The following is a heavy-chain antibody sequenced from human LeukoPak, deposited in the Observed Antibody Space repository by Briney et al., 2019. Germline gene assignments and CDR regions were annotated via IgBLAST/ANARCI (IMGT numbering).Heavy chain of an antibody. CDR3: ARDGDYYDNYYMDV. CDR1: GFTFDDYG. J-gene: IGHJ6*03. V-gene: IGHV3-20*04. CDR2: INWNGGST. Sequence: GGSLRLSCAASGFTFDDYGMSWVRQAPGKGLEWVSGINWNGGSTGYADYVKGRFTISRDNAKNSLYLQMNSLRAEDTALYYCARDGDYYDNYYMDVWGKGTTVTVSS. D-gene: IGHD3-22*01.